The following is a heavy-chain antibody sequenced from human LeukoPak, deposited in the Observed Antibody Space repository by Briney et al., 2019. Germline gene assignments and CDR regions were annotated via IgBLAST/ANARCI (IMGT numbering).Heavy chain of an antibody. Sequence: GGPLRLSCAASGFTFSSYAMSWVRQAPGKGLEWVSAISGSGGSTYYADSVKGRFTISRDNSKNTLYLQMNSLRAEDTAVYYCAKDKARGYCSSTSSQGSDYWGQGTLVTVPS. V-gene: IGHV3-23*01. J-gene: IGHJ4*02. CDR2: ISGSGGST. CDR1: GFTFSSYA. CDR3: AKDKARGYCSSTSSQGSDY. D-gene: IGHD2-2*01.